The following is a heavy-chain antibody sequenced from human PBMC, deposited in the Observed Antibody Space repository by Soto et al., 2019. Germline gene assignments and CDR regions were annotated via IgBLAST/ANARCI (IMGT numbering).Heavy chain of an antibody. V-gene: IGHV3-23*01. D-gene: IGHD5-12*01. CDR1: GFTFSSYA. CDR2: ISGSGGST. J-gene: IGHJ4*02. Sequence: EVQLLESGGGLVQPGGSLRLSCAASGFTFSSYAMSWVRQAPGKGLEWVSAISGSGGSTYYADSVKGRFTISRDNSKSTLYLQMNSLRAEDTAVYYCAQRGYSGYAYLTRGYWGQGTLVTVSS. CDR3: AQRGYSGYAYLTRGY.